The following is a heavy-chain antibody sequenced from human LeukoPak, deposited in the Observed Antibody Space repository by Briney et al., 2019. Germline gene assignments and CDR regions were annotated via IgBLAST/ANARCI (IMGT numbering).Heavy chain of an antibody. D-gene: IGHD2-15*01. CDR3: ARRVYCSGGSCYAHFDY. J-gene: IGHJ4*02. CDR1: GYSIRSGDY. Sequence: SETLSLTCTVSGYSIRSGDYWGWIRQTPGKGLEWIGNIYHSGCTYYNPSLKTRVIISVDTSKNHFSLKLSSVTAADTAVYYCARRVYCSGGSCYAHFDYGGQGTRVTVSS. V-gene: IGHV4-38-2*02. CDR2: IYHSGCT.